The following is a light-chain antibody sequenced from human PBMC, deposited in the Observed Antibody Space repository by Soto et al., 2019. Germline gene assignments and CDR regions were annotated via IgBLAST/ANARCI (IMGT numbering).Light chain of an antibody. CDR1: QSLLHSNGYTY. V-gene: IGKV2-28*01. J-gene: IGKJ5*01. CDR2: LGS. Sequence: DIVMTQSPLSLPVTPGEPASISCRSSQSLLHSNGYTYLDWYLQKPGQSPQLLIYLGSNRASGVPDRFSGSGSGTDFTLKISRVGAEDVGVYYCMQALQPPPITFGQGTRLEIK. CDR3: MQALQPPPIT.